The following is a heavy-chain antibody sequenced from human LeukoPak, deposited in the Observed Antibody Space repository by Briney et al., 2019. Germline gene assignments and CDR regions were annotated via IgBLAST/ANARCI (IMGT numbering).Heavy chain of an antibody. V-gene: IGHV4-39*07. CDR1: GGSISGGSHY. CDR3: ARVPPWYMDV. CDR2: IYYSGIT. Sequence: SETLSLTCTVSGGSISGGSHYWGWIRQPPGKGLEWIGNIYYSGITDYNPSLKSRVTISIDTSKNQFSLNLSSVTAADTAVYYCARVPPWYMDVWGQGTTITVFS. J-gene: IGHJ6*03.